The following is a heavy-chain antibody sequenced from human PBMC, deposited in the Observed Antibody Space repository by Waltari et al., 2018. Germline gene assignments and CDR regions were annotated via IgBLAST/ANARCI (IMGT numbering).Heavy chain of an antibody. D-gene: IGHD6-13*01. Sequence: LVQSGGGLVKPGASLRIPCSASGLTFSKSWNHWVRQAPGGGLVWVSRINGDGSSTSHADSVKGRFTTSRDNAKNTLYLQMKSLRVKDTGVYYCARVAPKTYRSPVPGRDYYYGMDVWGQGTAVIVSS. CDR2: INGDGSST. CDR3: ARVAPKTYRSPVPGRDYYYGMDV. V-gene: IGHV3-74*01. J-gene: IGHJ6*02. CDR1: GLTFSKSW.